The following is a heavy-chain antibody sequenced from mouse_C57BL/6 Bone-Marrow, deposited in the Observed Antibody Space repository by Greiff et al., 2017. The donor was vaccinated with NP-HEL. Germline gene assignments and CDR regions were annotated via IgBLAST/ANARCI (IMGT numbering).Heavy chain of an antibody. V-gene: IGHV2-5*01. J-gene: IGHJ2*01. CDR1: GFSLTSYG. CDR3: AKRGGSSPYYFDY. Sequence: VQLQQSGPGLVQPSQSLSITCTVSGFSLTSYGVHWVRQSPGKGLEWLGVIWRGGSTDYNAAFMSRLSITKDNSKGQIFFKMNSLKADDTAIYYCAKRGGSSPYYFDYWGQGTTLTVSS. CDR2: IWRGGST. D-gene: IGHD1-1*01.